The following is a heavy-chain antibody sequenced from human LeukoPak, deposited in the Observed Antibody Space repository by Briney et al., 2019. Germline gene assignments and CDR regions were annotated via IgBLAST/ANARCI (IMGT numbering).Heavy chain of an antibody. Sequence: ASVKVSCKAPGYTFTSYYMHWVRQAPGQGLEWMGIINPSGGSTSYAQKFQGRVTMTRDTSTSTVYMELSSLRSEDTAVYYCARGLRRGSYRYTFDYWGQGTLVTVSS. CDR2: INPSGGST. CDR1: GYTFTSYY. D-gene: IGHD3-16*02. J-gene: IGHJ4*02. V-gene: IGHV1-46*01. CDR3: ARGLRRGSYRYTFDY.